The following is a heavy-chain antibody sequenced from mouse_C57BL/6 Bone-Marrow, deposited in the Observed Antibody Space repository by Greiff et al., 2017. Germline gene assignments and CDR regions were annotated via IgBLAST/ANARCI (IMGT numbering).Heavy chain of an antibody. CDR1: GYSIPSDY. J-gene: IGHJ4*01. V-gene: IGHV3-8*01. Sequence: EVKLQESGPGLAKPSQTLSLTCSVTGYSIPSDYWNWIRKFPGNKLEYMGYISYSGSTYYNPSLKSRISITRDTSKNQYYLQLNSVTTEDTATYYCARYESSYYAMDYWGQGTSVTVSS. CDR2: ISYSGST. CDR3: ARYESSYYAMDY. D-gene: IGHD1-3*01.